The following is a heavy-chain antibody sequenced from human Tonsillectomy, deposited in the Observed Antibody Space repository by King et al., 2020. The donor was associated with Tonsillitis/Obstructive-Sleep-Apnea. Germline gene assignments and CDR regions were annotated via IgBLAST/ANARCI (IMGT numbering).Heavy chain of an antibody. J-gene: IGHJ3*02. CDR3: ATLRYYDFWSGYDDAFDI. D-gene: IGHD3-3*01. CDR1: GFTFSSYA. CDR2: ISGSGGST. Sequence: VQLVESGGGLVQPGGSLRLSCAASGFTFSSYAMSWVRQAPGKGLEWVSAISGSGGSTYYADSVKGRFTISRDNSKNTLYLQMNSLRAEDTAVYYSATLRYYDFWSGYDDAFDIWGQGTMVTVSS. V-gene: IGHV3-23*04.